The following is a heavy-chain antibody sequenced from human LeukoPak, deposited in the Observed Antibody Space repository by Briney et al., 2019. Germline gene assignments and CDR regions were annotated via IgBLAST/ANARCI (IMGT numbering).Heavy chain of an antibody. J-gene: IGHJ4*02. CDR1: GGSGSSGSYY. Sequence: SETLSLTCTVSGGSGSSGSYYWRWIRQPPGKGLEWIGNIYYSGSTNYNPSLKSRVTISVDTSKNQFSLQLSSVTAADTAVYYCARVVLSTVTIYFDYWGQGTLVTVSS. CDR3: ARVVLSTVTIYFDY. D-gene: IGHD4-11*01. V-gene: IGHV4-61*01. CDR2: IYYSGST.